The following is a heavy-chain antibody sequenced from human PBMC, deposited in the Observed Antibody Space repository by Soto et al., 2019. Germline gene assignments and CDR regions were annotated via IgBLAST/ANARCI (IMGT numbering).Heavy chain of an antibody. V-gene: IGHV1-18*01. D-gene: IGHD6-13*01. CDR2: ISAYNGNT. Sequence: QVQLVQSGAEVKKPGASVKVSCKASGYTFTTYGISWVRQAPGQGLEWMGWISAYNGNTNYAEKLQGRVTMTTDTSTSTAYMELRSLRSDDTAMYYCARAPYSSSHGSMDVWGQGTTVTVSS. CDR1: GYTFTTYG. J-gene: IGHJ6*02. CDR3: ARAPYSSSHGSMDV.